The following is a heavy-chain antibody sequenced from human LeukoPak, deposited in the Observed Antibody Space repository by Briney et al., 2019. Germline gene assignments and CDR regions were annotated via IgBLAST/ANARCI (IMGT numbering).Heavy chain of an antibody. J-gene: IGHJ5*02. CDR1: GGTFSSYA. CDR2: IIPIFGTA. D-gene: IGHD2-15*01. CDR3: ARVLPDCSGGSCYPRGWFDP. Sequence: GASVKVSCKASGGTFSSYAISWVRQAPGQGLEWMGGIIPIFGTANYAQKFQGRVTITADESTSTAYMELSSLRSEDTAVYYCARVLPDCSGGSCYPRGWFDPXXXXXLVTVSS. V-gene: IGHV1-69*01.